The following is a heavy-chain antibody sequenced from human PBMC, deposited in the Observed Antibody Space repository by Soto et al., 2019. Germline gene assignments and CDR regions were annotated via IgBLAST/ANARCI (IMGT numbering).Heavy chain of an antibody. J-gene: IGHJ6*02. CDR2: INHSGST. CDR1: GGSFSGYY. Sequence: TSETLSLTCAVYGGSFSGYYWSWIRQPPGKGLEWIGEINHSGSTNYNPSLKSRVTISVDTSKNQFSLKLSSVTAADTAVYYCARGLCTNGVCYTYYYYGMGVWGQGTTVTVSS. V-gene: IGHV4-34*01. D-gene: IGHD2-8*01. CDR3: ARGLCTNGVCYTYYYYGMGV.